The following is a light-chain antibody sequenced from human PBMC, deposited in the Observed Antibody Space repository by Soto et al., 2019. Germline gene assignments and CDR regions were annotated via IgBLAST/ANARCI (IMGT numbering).Light chain of an antibody. Sequence: QSVLTQPPSASGSLGQSVTISCTGSSSDIGTYDYVSWYQQHPGRAPKLIIFEVSKRPLGVPDRFSGSKSGNTASLIVSGLHPDDEAESHCTSYTGDDFTFVFGTGPKVTVL. CDR1: SSDIGTYDY. CDR3: TSYTGDDFTFV. J-gene: IGLJ1*01. V-gene: IGLV2-8*01. CDR2: EVS.